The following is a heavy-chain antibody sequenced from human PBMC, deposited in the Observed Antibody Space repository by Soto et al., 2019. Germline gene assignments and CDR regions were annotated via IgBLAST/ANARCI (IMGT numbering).Heavy chain of an antibody. Sequence: QVQLVESGGGVVQPRRSLRLSCAASGFTFSSYGMHWVRQAPGKGLEWVAVISYDGSNKYYADSVKGRFTISRDNSKNTLYLQMNSLRAEDTAVYYCAKDIIAEAMGRYYFDYWGQGTLVTVSS. CDR2: ISYDGSNK. V-gene: IGHV3-30*18. CDR3: AKDIIAEAMGRYYFDY. D-gene: IGHD6-13*01. CDR1: GFTFSSYG. J-gene: IGHJ4*02.